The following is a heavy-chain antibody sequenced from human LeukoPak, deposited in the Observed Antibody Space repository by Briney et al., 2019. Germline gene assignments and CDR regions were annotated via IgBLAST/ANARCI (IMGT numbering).Heavy chain of an antibody. CDR2: IYYSGST. Sequence: SQTLSLTCTVSGGSISSGDYYWSWIRQPPGEGLEWIGYIYYSGSTYYNPSLKSRVTISVDTSKNQFSLKLSSVTAADTAVYYCARASFLEWLLPGAFGIWGQGTMVTVSS. CDR1: GGSISSGDYY. CDR3: ARASFLEWLLPGAFGI. D-gene: IGHD3-3*01. J-gene: IGHJ3*02. V-gene: IGHV4-30-4*08.